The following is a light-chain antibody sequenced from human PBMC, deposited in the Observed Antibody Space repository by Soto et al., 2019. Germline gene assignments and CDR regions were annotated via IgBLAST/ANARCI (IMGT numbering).Light chain of an antibody. CDR2: GAS. Sequence: EVVMTQFPATLSVSPGERATLSCRASQSVSTKLAWYQQKPGQGPRLLIYGASTRATGIPARLSGSGSGTQFTLTISSLQSEDCAVYYCQQYNDWPLTFGGGTRVEIK. J-gene: IGKJ4*01. CDR1: QSVSTK. V-gene: IGKV3-15*01. CDR3: QQYNDWPLT.